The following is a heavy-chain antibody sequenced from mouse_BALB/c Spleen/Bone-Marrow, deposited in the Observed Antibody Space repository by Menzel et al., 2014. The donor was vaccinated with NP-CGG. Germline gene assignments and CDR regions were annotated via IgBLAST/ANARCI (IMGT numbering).Heavy chain of an antibody. CDR1: GYTFTSYY. CDR3: ARSRWDGYDDYAMDY. D-gene: IGHD2-2*01. V-gene: IGHV1S56*01. J-gene: IGHJ4*01. Sequence: QVQLQRSGPELVKPGASVRISCKASGYTFTSYYIHWVKQRPGQGLEWIGWIYPGNVNTKYNEKFKGKATLTADKSSSTAYMQLSSLTSEDSAVYLCARSRWDGYDDYAMDYWGQGTSVTVSS. CDR2: IYPGNVNT.